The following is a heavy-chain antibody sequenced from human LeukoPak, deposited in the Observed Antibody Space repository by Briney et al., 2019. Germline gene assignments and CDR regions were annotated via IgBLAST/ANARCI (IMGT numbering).Heavy chain of an antibody. Sequence: GGSLRLSCAASGLTFSNYEMNWVRQAPGKGLEWVSCISSSGSTIYYADSVKGRFTISRDNAKNSLYLQMNSLRAEDTAVYYCAELGITMIGGVWGKGTTVTISS. J-gene: IGHJ6*04. D-gene: IGHD3-10*02. V-gene: IGHV3-48*03. CDR2: ISSSGSTI. CDR1: GLTFSNYE. CDR3: AELGITMIGGV.